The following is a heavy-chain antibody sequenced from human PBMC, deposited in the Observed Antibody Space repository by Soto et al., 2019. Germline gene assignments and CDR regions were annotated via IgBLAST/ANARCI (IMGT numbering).Heavy chain of an antibody. V-gene: IGHV3-23*01. D-gene: IGHD3-16*02. J-gene: IGHJ4*02. CDR2: ISVSGGST. Sequence: GGSLRLSCAASGFTFTNYVMSWVRQAPGKGLEWVAAISVSGGSTFYADSVKGRFTISRDNSKNTLYLQMNSLRAEDTAVYYCAKALGELSPESFDYWGQGILVAVSS. CDR1: GFTFTNYV. CDR3: AKALGELSPESFDY.